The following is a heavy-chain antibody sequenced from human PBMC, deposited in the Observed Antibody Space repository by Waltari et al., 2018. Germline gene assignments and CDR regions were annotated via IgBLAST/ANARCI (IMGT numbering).Heavy chain of an antibody. D-gene: IGHD2-2*01. CDR3: GVHYSSTSCLVDY. CDR2: ISWEGGSK. Sequence: EVQLVESGGVVVQPGGSLRLSCAASGFTFDDYAMHWVRQAPGEGLELVAVISWEGGSKYYADSGKGRFAVSRDNSKNSLYLRMNSLSAEDTALYYCGVHYSSTSCLVDYWGQGTLVTVSS. CDR1: GFTFDDYA. J-gene: IGHJ4*02. V-gene: IGHV3-43D*04.